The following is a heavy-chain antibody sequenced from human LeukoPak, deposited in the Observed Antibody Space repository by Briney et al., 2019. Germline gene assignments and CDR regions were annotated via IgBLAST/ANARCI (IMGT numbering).Heavy chain of an antibody. CDR2: IYYSGST. V-gene: IGHV4-59*11. Sequence: SETLSLTCTVSGGSISSHYWSWIRQPPGKGLEWIGCIYYSGSTNYNPSLKSRVTMSVDTSKNQFSLKLSSVTAADTAVYYCARGRYSSSLDYWGQGTLVTVSS. D-gene: IGHD6-6*01. CDR3: ARGRYSSSLDY. J-gene: IGHJ4*02. CDR1: GGSISSHY.